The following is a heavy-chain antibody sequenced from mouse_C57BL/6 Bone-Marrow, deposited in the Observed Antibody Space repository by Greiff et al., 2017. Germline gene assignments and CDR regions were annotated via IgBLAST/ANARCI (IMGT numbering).Heavy chain of an antibody. V-gene: IGHV1-74*01. CDR2: IHPSDSDT. J-gene: IGHJ1*03. Sequence: QVHVKQSGAELVKPGASVKVSCKASGYTFTSYWMHWVKQRPGQGLEWIGRIHPSDSDTNYNQKFTGKATLTVDKSSSTAYMQLSRLTAEYSAVYYCARAGRRYFDVWGKGTTVTVSS. CDR3: ARAGRRYFDV. CDR1: GYTFTSYW. D-gene: IGHD1-1*01.